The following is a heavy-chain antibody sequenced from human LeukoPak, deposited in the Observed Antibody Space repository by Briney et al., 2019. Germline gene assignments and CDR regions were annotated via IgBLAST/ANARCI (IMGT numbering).Heavy chain of an antibody. D-gene: IGHD3-9*01. J-gene: IGHJ4*02. V-gene: IGHV3-7*01. CDR3: ARHGGAFDI. CDR1: GFTFSTYW. Sequence: GSLRLSCAASGFTFSTYWMSWARQAPGKRPEWVAYIKQDGSEKDYVDSVKGRFTISRDNAKNSLYLQMNSLRGEDTAVYYCARHGGAFDIWGQGTLVTVSS. CDR2: IKQDGSEK.